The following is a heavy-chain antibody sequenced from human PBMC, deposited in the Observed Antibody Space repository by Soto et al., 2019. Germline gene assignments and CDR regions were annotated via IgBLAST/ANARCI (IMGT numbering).Heavy chain of an antibody. CDR2: ISPDGSTT. Sequence: EVQLVESGGGLVQPGGSLRLSCAASGFTVSTYWMHWVRQDPGKGLMWVSRISPDGSTTTYADPVRGRFTISRDTAENTLYLQMISLRVEDTAVYYCAKDRVPYSDYGRYFDLWGRGTLVTVSS. D-gene: IGHD4-17*01. V-gene: IGHV3-74*01. CDR3: AKDRVPYSDYGRYFDL. J-gene: IGHJ2*01. CDR1: GFTVSTYW.